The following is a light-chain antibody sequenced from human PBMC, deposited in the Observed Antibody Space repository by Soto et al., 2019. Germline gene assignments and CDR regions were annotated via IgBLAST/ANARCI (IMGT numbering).Light chain of an antibody. Sequence: QSVLTQPASVSGSPGQSIAISCTGTSSDVGYYNYVPWYQQHPGKAPNVMIYDVNNRPSGVPDRFSGSKSGNTASLTISGLQAEDEADYYCSSYTSSSTYVFGTGTRSPS. J-gene: IGLJ1*01. CDR1: SSDVGYYNY. CDR2: DVN. CDR3: SSYTSSSTYV. V-gene: IGLV2-14*01.